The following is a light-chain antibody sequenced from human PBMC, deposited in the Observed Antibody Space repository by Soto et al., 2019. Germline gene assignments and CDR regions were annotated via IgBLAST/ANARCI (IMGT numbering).Light chain of an antibody. CDR2: GAS. CDR1: QSVRSK. Sequence: EIVMTQSPAILSVSPGERATLSCRASQSVRSKLAWYQQKPGQAPRLLIYGASTRATGIAARFSGSGSGTEFTLTISSLQSEDFAVSYCQQYYNWPPLTCGGGTKVEIE. CDR3: QQYYNWPPLT. J-gene: IGKJ4*01. V-gene: IGKV3-15*01.